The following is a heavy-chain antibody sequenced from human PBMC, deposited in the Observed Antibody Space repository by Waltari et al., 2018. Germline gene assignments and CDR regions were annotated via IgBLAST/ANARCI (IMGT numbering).Heavy chain of an antibody. J-gene: IGHJ6*02. CDR2: IIPIFGTA. Sequence: QVQLVQSGAEVKKPGSSVKVSCKASGGTFSSYAISWVRQAPGQGLEWMGGIIPIFGTANYAQKFQGRVTITADESTSTAYMELSSLRSEDTAVYYCATKGYDFWSLGPSHYYYGMDVWGQGTTVTVSS. D-gene: IGHD3-3*01. CDR3: ATKGYDFWSLGPSHYYYGMDV. CDR1: GGTFSSYA. V-gene: IGHV1-69*13.